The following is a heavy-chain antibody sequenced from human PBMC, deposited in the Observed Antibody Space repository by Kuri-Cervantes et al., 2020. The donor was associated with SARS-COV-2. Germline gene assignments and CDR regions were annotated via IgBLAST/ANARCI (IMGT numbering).Heavy chain of an antibody. CDR1: GFTFSSYA. D-gene: IGHD2-2*01. CDR3: AKVYGDIVVVPAAKYFQH. J-gene: IGHJ1*01. Sequence: GGSLRLSCAASGFTFSSYAMHWVRQAPGKGLEWVAVISYDGSNKYYADSVKGRFTISRDNSKNTLYLQMNSLRAEDTAVYYCAKVYGDIVVVPAAKYFQHWGQGTLVTVSS. V-gene: IGHV3-30-3*01. CDR2: ISYDGSNK.